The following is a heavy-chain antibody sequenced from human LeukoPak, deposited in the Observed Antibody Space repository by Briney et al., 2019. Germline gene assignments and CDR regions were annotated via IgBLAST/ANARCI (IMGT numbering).Heavy chain of an antibody. CDR2: IYYSGST. V-gene: IGHV4-61*01. Sequence: SETLSLTCTVSGYSISSGYYWGWIRQPPGKGLEWIGYIYYSGSTNYNPSLKSRVTISVDTSKNQFSLKLSSVTAADTAVYYCARGLNGYDYWGQGTLVKVSS. CDR1: GYSISSGYY. J-gene: IGHJ4*02. D-gene: IGHD5-24*01. CDR3: ARGLNGYDY.